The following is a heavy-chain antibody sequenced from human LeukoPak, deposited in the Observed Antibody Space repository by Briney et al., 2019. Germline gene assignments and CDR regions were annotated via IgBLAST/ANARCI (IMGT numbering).Heavy chain of an antibody. V-gene: IGHV4-34*01. CDR2: INQSGST. Sequence: PSETLSLTCTVQGGSLSGAYWAWIRQSPGKGLEWIGEINQSGSTNYNPSSKSRVTMSADTPKNQLSLSLTSVTAADTALYYCARGPVRLARPYDYWGQGTPVTVSS. J-gene: IGHJ4*02. CDR3: ARGPVRLARPYDY. D-gene: IGHD3-9*01. CDR1: GGSLSGAY.